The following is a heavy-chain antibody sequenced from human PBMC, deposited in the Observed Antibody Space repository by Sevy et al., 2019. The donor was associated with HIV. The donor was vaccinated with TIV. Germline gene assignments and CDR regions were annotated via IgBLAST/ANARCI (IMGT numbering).Heavy chain of an antibody. V-gene: IGHV3-23*01. J-gene: IGHJ4*02. Sequence: GGSLRLSCAASGFTFSSYAMSWVRQAPGKGLEWVSAISGSGGITYYADSVKGRFTISRDNSKNTLYLQMNSLRAEDTAVYYCAKAGTPYSSGGGFWGQGTLVTVSS. D-gene: IGHD6-19*01. CDR1: GFTFSSYA. CDR3: AKAGTPYSSGGGF. CDR2: ISGSGGIT.